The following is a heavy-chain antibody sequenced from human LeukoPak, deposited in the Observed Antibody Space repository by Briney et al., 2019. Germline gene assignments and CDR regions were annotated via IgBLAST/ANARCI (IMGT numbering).Heavy chain of an antibody. J-gene: IGHJ4*02. D-gene: IGHD6-19*01. CDR1: GFTFSKYW. V-gene: IGHV3-74*01. CDR2: INTDGTVT. CDR3: ATKQWLAPPPDS. Sequence: PGGSLRLSCVASGFTFSKYWMLWVRQAPGKGLESVSRINTDGTVTTYADSVKGRSTVSRDNADNTMFLQMNSVRDEDTAVYYCATKQWLAPPPDSWGQGTPVTVSS.